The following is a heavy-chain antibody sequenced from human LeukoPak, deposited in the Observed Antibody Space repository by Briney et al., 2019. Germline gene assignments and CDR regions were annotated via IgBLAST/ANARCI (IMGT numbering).Heavy chain of an antibody. CDR2: INSDASTI. D-gene: IGHD3-3*01. V-gene: IGHV3-74*01. CDR3: ARGRGLGVVSPYFDY. Sequence: PGGSLRLSCAASGLTFSSDWMHWVRQVPGKGLVWVSRINSDASTINYADSVKGRFTISRDNSKNIVSLQMNNLRAEDTAVYYCARGRGLGVVSPYFDYWGQGTLVTVSS. J-gene: IGHJ4*02. CDR1: GLTFSSDW.